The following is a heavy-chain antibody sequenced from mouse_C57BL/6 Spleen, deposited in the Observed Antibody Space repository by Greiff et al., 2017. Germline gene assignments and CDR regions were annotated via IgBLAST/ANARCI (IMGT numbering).Heavy chain of an antibody. CDR1: GYTFTSYW. Sequence: VQLQESGAELAKPGASVKLSCKASGYTFTSYWMHWVKQRPGQGLEWIGYINPSSGYTKYNQKFKDKATLTADKSSSTAYMQLSSLTYEDSAVXYCASVITTVVATDYAMDYWGQGTSVTVSS. V-gene: IGHV1-7*01. D-gene: IGHD1-1*01. CDR3: ASVITTVVATDYAMDY. J-gene: IGHJ4*01. CDR2: INPSSGYT.